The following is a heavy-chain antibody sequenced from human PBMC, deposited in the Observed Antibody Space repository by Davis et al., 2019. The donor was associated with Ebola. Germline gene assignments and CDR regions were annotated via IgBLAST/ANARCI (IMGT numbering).Heavy chain of an antibody. J-gene: IGHJ4*02. Sequence: GESLKISCAASGFTFSSYAMHWVRQAPGKGLEWVAFIRYDGSNKYYADSVKGRFTISRDNSKNTLYLQMNSLRAEDTAVYYCAKERPLSGYSYRYYFDYWGQGTLVTVSS. CDR3: AKERPLSGYSYRYYFDY. V-gene: IGHV3-30*02. CDR2: IRYDGSNK. CDR1: GFTFSSYA. D-gene: IGHD5-18*01.